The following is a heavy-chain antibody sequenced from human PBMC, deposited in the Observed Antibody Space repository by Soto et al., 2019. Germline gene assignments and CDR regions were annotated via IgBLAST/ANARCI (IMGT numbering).Heavy chain of an antibody. Sequence: QVQLQESGPGLVKPSETLSLTCTVSGDSINNYYWSWIRQPPGKGLEWIGYVYYTGSTKDNPSLKSRVTISVDTSKNQFSLKLSSVTAADTAVYYCARHYDAYYSFYMDVWGKGTTVTVSS. D-gene: IGHD3-3*01. CDR2: VYYTGST. CDR1: GDSINNYY. J-gene: IGHJ6*03. CDR3: ARHYDAYYSFYMDV. V-gene: IGHV4-59*08.